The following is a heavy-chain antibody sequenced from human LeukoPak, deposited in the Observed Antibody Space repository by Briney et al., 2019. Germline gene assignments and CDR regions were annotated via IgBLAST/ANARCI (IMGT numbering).Heavy chain of an antibody. D-gene: IGHD3-10*01. CDR1: GGSISSSNW. CDR3: AREAGKRLLWFGESYNWFDP. CDR2: IYHSGST. J-gene: IGHJ5*02. V-gene: IGHV4-4*02. Sequence: SETLSLTCAVSGGSISSSNWWSWVRQPPGKGLEWIGEIYHSGSTNYNPSLKSRVTISVDKSKNQFSLKLSSVTAADTAVYYCAREAGKRLLWFGESYNWFDPWGQGTLVTVSS.